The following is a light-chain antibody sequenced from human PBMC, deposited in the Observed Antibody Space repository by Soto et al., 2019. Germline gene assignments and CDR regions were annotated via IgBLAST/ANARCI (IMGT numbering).Light chain of an antibody. J-gene: IGKJ4*01. CDR2: LGS. CDR3: MQALQTPLT. CDR1: QSLLHSDGYNY. V-gene: IGKV2-28*01. Sequence: DIVMTQSPLSLPVTPGEPASISCRSSQSLLHSDGYNYLDWFLQRPGQSPQLLIYLGSSRASGVPDRFSGSGSGTDFTLKISRVEAVDVGVYYCMQALQTPLTFSGGTKVDIK.